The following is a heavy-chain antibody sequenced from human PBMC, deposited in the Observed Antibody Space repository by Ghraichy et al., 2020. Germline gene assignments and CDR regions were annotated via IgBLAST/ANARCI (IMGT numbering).Heavy chain of an antibody. J-gene: IGHJ5*02. CDR2: INHSGST. CDR1: GGSFSGYY. D-gene: IGHD1-1*01. Sequence: SETLSLTCAVYGGSFSGYYWSWIRQPPGKGLEWIGEINHSGSTNYNPSLKSRVTISVDTSKNQFSLKLSSVTAADTAVYYCARGKSLLERLWFDPWGQGTLVTVSS. V-gene: IGHV4-34*01. CDR3: ARGKSLLERLWFDP.